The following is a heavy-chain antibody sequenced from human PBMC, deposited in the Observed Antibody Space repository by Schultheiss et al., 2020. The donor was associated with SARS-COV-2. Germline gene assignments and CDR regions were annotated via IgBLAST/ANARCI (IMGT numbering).Heavy chain of an antibody. D-gene: IGHD2-2*01. CDR2: INPNSGGT. J-gene: IGHJ6*03. Sequence: GESLKISCKASGYTFTGYYMHWVRQAPGQGLEWMGWINPNSGGTNYAQKFQGRVTMTRDTSISTAYMELSRLRSDDTAVYYCARDPAVPAAISGYYYYMDVWGKGTTVTVSS. V-gene: IGHV1-2*02. CDR1: GYTFTGYY. CDR3: ARDPAVPAAISGYYYYMDV.